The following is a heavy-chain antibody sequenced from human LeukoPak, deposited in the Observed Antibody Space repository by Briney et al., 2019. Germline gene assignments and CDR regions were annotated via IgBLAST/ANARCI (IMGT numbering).Heavy chain of an antibody. D-gene: IGHD5-18*01. Sequence: GGSLRLSCAASGFIFSNYWMSWVRQAPGKGLEWVANIKQDGSEKYYVDSVKGRFTISRDNAKNSLYLQMNSLRAEDTAVYYCARLLGYNCGYLYWGQGTLVTVSS. CDR1: GFIFSNYW. CDR2: IKQDGSEK. V-gene: IGHV3-7*01. CDR3: ARLLGYNCGYLY. J-gene: IGHJ4*02.